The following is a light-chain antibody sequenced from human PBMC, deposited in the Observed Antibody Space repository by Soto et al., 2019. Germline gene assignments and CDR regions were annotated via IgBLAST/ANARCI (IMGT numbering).Light chain of an antibody. V-gene: IGKV4-1*01. CDR2: WAS. CDR3: QQYYSTPWT. J-gene: IGKJ1*01. Sequence: DIVMTQYPDSLAVSLGERATINCKSSQSVLYSSNNKNYLTWYQPKPGQPPKLLIYWASTRESGVPDRFSGSGSGTDFTLTISSLQAEDVAVYYCQQYYSTPWTFGQGTKVEIK. CDR1: QSVLYSSNNKNY.